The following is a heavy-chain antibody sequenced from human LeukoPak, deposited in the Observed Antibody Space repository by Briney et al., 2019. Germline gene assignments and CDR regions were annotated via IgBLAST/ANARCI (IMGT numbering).Heavy chain of an antibody. J-gene: IGHJ4*02. CDR2: IRNKADGGTP. CDR3: TSDPPTKY. Sequence: GGSLRLSCTASGFTFGAYTITWIRQAPGRGVEWVGFIRNKADGGTPEYAASVKGRFTISRDDSKNIAYLQMNSLKTDDTAVYYCTSDPPTKYWGQGTLVSVSS. V-gene: IGHV3-49*03. CDR1: GFTFGAYT. D-gene: IGHD1-26*01.